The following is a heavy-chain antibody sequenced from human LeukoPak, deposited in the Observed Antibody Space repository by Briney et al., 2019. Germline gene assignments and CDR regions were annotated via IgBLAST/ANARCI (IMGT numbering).Heavy chain of an antibody. Sequence: PSETLSLTCTVSGGSISGHYWSWIRQPPGKGLEWIGYFYYSGSTHYNPSLKSRATTSVDTSNNQFTLNLSSVAAADTALYYCARRSEGYSYGYFGLDVWGQGTTVTVYS. CDR3: ARRSEGYSYGYFGLDV. D-gene: IGHD5-18*01. CDR1: GGSISGHY. V-gene: IGHV4-59*08. J-gene: IGHJ6*02. CDR2: FYYSGST.